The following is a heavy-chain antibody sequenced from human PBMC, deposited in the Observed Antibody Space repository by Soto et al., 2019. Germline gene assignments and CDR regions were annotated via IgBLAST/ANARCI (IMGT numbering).Heavy chain of an antibody. V-gene: IGHV1-18*01. CDR1: GYTFVNHG. J-gene: IGHJ4*02. CDR2: IKVSTGIT. CDR3: ARHYSSDWHFVFDS. D-gene: IGHD6-19*01. Sequence: QVQLMQSGAEVKEPGALVKVSCKASGYTFVNHGVSWVRQAPGQGLEWMGWIKVSTGITNYAGNFQGRVTMTTDTSTSTVYMELRSLRSADTAVYFCARHYSSDWHFVFDSWGQGTRVTVSS.